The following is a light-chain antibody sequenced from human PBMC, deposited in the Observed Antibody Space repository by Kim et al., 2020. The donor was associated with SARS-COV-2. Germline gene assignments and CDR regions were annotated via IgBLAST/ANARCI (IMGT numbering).Light chain of an antibody. J-gene: IGKJ4*01. Sequence: DIQMTQSPSSLSASVGDRVTITCRTSQNINSHLNWYHQKPGRAPKLLIYAASSLQSGVPSRFSGSGSGIDFTLTISSLQPEDFATYYCQQAHSFPLTFGGGTKVDIK. CDR3: QQAHSFPLT. V-gene: IGKV1-39*01. CDR2: AAS. CDR1: QNINSH.